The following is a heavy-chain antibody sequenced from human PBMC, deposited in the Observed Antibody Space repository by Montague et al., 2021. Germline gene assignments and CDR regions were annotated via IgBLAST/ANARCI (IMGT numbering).Heavy chain of an antibody. CDR1: GFTSRSYW. J-gene: IGHJ6*03. CDR3: ARGGLRNYYYYMDV. Sequence: SLRLSCAASGFTSRSYWMHWVRQAPGKGLVWVSRIKSDGLIAIYADSVKGRFTISRDNAKDTLHLQMNSLRAEDTATYYCARGGLRNYYYYMDVWGKGTTVTLSS. D-gene: IGHD3-16*01. V-gene: IGHV3-74*01. CDR2: IKSDGLIA.